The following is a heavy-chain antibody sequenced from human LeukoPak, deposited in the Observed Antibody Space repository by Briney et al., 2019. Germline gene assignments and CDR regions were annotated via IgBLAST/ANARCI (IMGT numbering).Heavy chain of an antibody. D-gene: IGHD5-12*01. J-gene: IGHJ4*02. CDR1: GYTFTSYY. CDR2: ISYDGSNK. Sequence: SCKASGYTFTSYYMHWVRQAPGKGLEWVAVISYDGSNKYYADSVKGRFTISRDNSKNTLYLQMNSLRAEDTAVYYCARDNIVATAVDYWGQGTLVTVSS. V-gene: IGHV3-30*04. CDR3: ARDNIVATAVDY.